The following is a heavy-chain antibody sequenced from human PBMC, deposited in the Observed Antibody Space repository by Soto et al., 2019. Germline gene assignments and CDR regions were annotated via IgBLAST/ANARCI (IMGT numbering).Heavy chain of an antibody. CDR2: IYYSGST. J-gene: IGHJ4*02. Sequence: QLQLQESGPGLVKPSETLSLTCTVSGGSISSSSYYWGWIRQPPGKELEWIGSIYYSGSTYYNPSLKSRVTISVDTSKNQFSLKLSSVTAADTAVYYCARLVLGYCSGGSCYPYWGQGTLVTVSS. CDR1: GGSISSSSYY. CDR3: ARLVLGYCSGGSCYPY. V-gene: IGHV4-39*01. D-gene: IGHD2-15*01.